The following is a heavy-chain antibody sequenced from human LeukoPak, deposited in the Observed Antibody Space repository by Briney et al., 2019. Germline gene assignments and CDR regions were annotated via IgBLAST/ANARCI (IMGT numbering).Heavy chain of an antibody. D-gene: IGHD5-18*01. J-gene: IGHJ4*02. CDR3: ARMFRRPRGNSYGRFDY. Sequence: PSETLSLTCAVYGGSFSGYYWNWIRQPPGKGLEWIGEINHSGSTNYNPSLKSRVTISVDTSKNQFSLKLSSVTAADTAVYYCARMFRRPRGNSYGRFDYWGQGTLVTVSS. V-gene: IGHV4-34*01. CDR2: INHSGST. CDR1: GGSFSGYY.